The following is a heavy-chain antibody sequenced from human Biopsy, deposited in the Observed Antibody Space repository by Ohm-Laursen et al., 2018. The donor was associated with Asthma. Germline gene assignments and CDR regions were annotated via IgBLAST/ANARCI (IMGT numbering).Heavy chain of an antibody. CDR1: GGTFSTFT. CDR2: ILPILGTS. CDR3: ATPPVGSISYFDS. Sequence: ASVKVSCKASGGTFSTFTITWVRQAPGQALEWMGGILPILGTSNYAQKFQGRVTITADESTRTAYMELSSLRSEDTAVYYCATPPVGSISYFDSWGQGTLVTVSS. J-gene: IGHJ4*02. D-gene: IGHD1-26*01. V-gene: IGHV1-69*13.